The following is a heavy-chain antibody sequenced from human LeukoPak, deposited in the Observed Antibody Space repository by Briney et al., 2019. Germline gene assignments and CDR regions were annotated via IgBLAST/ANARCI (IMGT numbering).Heavy chain of an antibody. V-gene: IGHV5-51*01. CDR2: IYPGDSDT. J-gene: IGHJ3*02. D-gene: IGHD2-21*02. Sequence: ESLKISCKGSGYSFTSYWIGWVRQMPGKGLEWMGIIYPGDSDTRYSPSFQGQVTISADKSISTAYLQWSSLKASDTAMYYCARLGAYCGGDCYHGDDAFDIWGQGTMVTVSS. CDR1: GYSFTSYW. CDR3: ARLGAYCGGDCYHGDDAFDI.